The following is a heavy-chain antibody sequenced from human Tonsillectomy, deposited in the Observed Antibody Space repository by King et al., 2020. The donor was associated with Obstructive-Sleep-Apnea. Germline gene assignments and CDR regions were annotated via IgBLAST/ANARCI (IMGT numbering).Heavy chain of an antibody. J-gene: IGHJ4*02. V-gene: IGHV3-48*04. Sequence: QLVQSGGGLVQPGGSLRLSCAASGFTFSSYSMNWVRQAPGKGLEWVSYISSSSSTIYYADSVKGRFTISRDNAKNSLYLQMNSLRAEDTAVYYCARAREVITIFGVVITPFDYWGQGTLVTVSS. CDR3: ARAREVITIFGVVITPFDY. CDR2: ISSSSSTI. CDR1: GFTFSSYS. D-gene: IGHD3-3*01.